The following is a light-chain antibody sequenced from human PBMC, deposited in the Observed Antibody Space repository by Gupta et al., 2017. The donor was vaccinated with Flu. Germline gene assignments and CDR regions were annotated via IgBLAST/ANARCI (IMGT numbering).Light chain of an antibody. CDR3: AAWDDTLSGHVV. CDR1: SSNIGSNY. Sequence: QSVVPQPPAASGAPGQRVAISCSGSSSNIGSNYVYWYQQLPGTAPKVLIQRNNQRPSGVPDRFSGSKSGTSASLAISGLRSEDEADYYCAAWDDTLSGHVVFGGGTKLTVL. J-gene: IGLJ2*01. CDR2: RNN. V-gene: IGLV1-47*01.